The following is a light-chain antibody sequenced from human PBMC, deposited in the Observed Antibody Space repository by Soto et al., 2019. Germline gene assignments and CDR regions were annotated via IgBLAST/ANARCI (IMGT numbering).Light chain of an antibody. CDR3: QTYEGYAWM. Sequence: DIQMTQSPSTLSASVGDRVTITCRASQSISTWLAWYQQKPGEAPKFLIYKASSLVGRVPSSFRVSVSGTEFSLSISDLLTDDFATYFCQTYEGYAWMFCQGTKVDIQ. CDR2: KAS. V-gene: IGKV1-5*03. CDR1: QSISTW. J-gene: IGKJ1*01.